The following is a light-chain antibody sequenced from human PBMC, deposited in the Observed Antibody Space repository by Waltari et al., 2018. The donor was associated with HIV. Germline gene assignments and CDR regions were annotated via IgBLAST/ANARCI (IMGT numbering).Light chain of an antibody. CDR1: QSISNY. Sequence: DIQMTQSPSSLSASVGDRVTITCRASQSISNYLNWYQQKPGKAPQLLIYTASNLQSGVPLRLSGSGSGTDFTLTISSLQPEDFATYYCQQSFSAPYTFGQGTKVEI. CDR2: TAS. V-gene: IGKV1-39*01. J-gene: IGKJ2*01. CDR3: QQSFSAPYT.